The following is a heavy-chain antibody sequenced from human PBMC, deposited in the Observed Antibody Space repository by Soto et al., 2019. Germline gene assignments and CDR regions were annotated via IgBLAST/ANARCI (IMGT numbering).Heavy chain of an antibody. CDR3: ARADGDFISYNWFDP. Sequence: QVQLQQLGAGLLKPSETLSLTCAVYGGSFSGYYWSWIRQPPGKGLEWIGEINHSGSTNYNPSLKSRVTISVDTSKNQFSLKLSSVTAADTAVYYCARADGDFISYNWFDPWGQGTLVTVSS. D-gene: IGHD4-17*01. CDR1: GGSFSGYY. J-gene: IGHJ5*02. V-gene: IGHV4-34*01. CDR2: INHSGST.